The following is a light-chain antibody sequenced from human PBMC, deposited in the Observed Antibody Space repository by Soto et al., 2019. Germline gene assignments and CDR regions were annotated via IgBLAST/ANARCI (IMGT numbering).Light chain of an antibody. CDR1: SGHSSYA. Sequence: QSVLTQSPSASASLGASVKLTCTLSSGHSSYAIAWHQQQPEKDPRYLMKLNSDGSHSKGDGIPDRFSGSSSGAERYLTIYSLQSEDEADYYCQTWGTGIQVFGGGTKLTVL. CDR2: LNSDGSH. J-gene: IGLJ2*01. CDR3: QTWGTGIQV. V-gene: IGLV4-69*01.